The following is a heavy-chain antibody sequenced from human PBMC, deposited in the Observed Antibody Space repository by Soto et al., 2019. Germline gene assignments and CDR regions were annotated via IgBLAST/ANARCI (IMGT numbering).Heavy chain of an antibody. D-gene: IGHD1-26*01. V-gene: IGHV3-30*03. J-gene: IGHJ4*02. CDR1: EFTFSRYR. CDR2: FSYDGSSK. Sequence: GGSLSLSCTASEFTFSRYRMHWVRHAPGKGLECVAGFSYDGSSKYYADSVKGRFTMSRDNAKNTLYLQMNSLRAEDTAVYFCAIDGTAALREFDYWGQGTLVTVSS. CDR3: AIDGTAALREFDY.